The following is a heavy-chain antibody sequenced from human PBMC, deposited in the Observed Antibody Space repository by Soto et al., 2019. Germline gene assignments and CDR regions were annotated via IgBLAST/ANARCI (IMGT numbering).Heavy chain of an antibody. CDR3: AKDRELLWFGEVGTFDY. V-gene: IGHV3-30*18. D-gene: IGHD3-10*01. J-gene: IGHJ4*02. CDR1: GFTFSSYG. CDR2: ISYDGSNK. Sequence: QVPLVESGGGVVQPGRSLRLSCAASGFTFSSYGMHWVRQAPGKGLEWVAVISYDGSNKYYADSVKGRFTISRDNSKNTVYLQMNSLRAEDTAVYYCAKDRELLWFGEVGTFDYWGQGTLVTVSS.